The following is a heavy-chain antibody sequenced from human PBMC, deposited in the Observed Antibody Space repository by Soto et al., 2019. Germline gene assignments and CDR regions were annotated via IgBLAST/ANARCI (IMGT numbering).Heavy chain of an antibody. CDR1: GGSINSYY. CDR2: IHYTGST. D-gene: IGHD5-12*01. Sequence: QVQLRESGPGLVKPSETLSLTCTVSGGSINSYYWSWIRQPPGKGLEWVGNIHYTGSTTYNPSLKSGVTISVDTPKNQFSLKLSSVTAADTAVYSCARGGGWLPEYWGQGTLVTVSS. V-gene: IGHV4-59*01. J-gene: IGHJ4*02. CDR3: ARGGGWLPEY.